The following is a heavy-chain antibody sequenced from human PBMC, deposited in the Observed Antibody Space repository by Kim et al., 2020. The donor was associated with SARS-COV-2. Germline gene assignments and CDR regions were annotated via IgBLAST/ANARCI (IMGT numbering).Heavy chain of an antibody. CDR2: IIPILGIA. V-gene: IGHV1-69*04. CDR1: GGTFSSYA. CDR3: ARDGPSARGYSYGAFDY. J-gene: IGHJ4*02. Sequence: SVKVSCKASGGTFSSYAISWVRQAPGQGLEWMGRIIPILGIANYAQKFQGRVTITADKSTSTAYVELSSLRSEDTAVYYCARDGPSARGYSYGAFDYWGQGTLVTVSS. D-gene: IGHD5-18*01.